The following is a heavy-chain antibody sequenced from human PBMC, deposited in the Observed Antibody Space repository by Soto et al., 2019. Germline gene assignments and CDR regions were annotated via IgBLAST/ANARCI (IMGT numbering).Heavy chain of an antibody. J-gene: IGHJ4*02. CDR3: ARDRYDFWSGQQTALDY. Sequence: GGSLRLSCAASGFTFSDYYMSWIRQAPGKGLEWVSYISSSGSTIYYADSVKGRFTISRDNAKNSLYLQMNGLRAEDTAVYYCARDRYDFWSGQQTALDYWGQGTLVTVSS. V-gene: IGHV3-11*01. D-gene: IGHD3-3*01. CDR2: ISSSGSTI. CDR1: GFTFSDYY.